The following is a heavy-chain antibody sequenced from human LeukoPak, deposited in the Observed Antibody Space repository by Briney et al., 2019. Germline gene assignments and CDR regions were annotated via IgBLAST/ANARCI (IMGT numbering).Heavy chain of an antibody. CDR3: ARSARRGALVPAALFDTRYYFYYYMDV. CDR2: INWDGGTT. J-gene: IGHJ6*03. D-gene: IGHD2-2*01. CDR1: GFTFDDYA. Sequence: GGSLRLSCVASGFTFDDYAMSWVRQAPGKGLEWVSGINWDGGTTADADSVRGRFTISRDNAKNSLFLQVNSLRAEDAAFYYCARSARRGALVPAALFDTRYYFYYYMDVWGKGTTVSVSS. V-gene: IGHV3-20*04.